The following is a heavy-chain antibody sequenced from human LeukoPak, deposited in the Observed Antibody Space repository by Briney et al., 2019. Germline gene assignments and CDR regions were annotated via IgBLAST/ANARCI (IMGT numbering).Heavy chain of an antibody. V-gene: IGHV4-4*07. Sequence: SETLSLTCTVSGGSISSSYWTWVRQPAGKGLEWIGRIYTSGSTNYNPSLNSRVTMSVDTSKNQFSLKLSSMTAADTAVYYCARSGFSGSYCFDSWGQGTLVTVSS. J-gene: IGHJ4*02. CDR2: IYTSGST. D-gene: IGHD3-10*01. CDR3: ARSGFSGSYCFDS. CDR1: GGSISSSY.